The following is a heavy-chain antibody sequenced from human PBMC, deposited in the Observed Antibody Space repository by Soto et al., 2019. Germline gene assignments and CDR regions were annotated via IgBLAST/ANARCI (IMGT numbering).Heavy chain of an antibody. CDR2: ISYDGSNK. J-gene: IGHJ6*02. V-gene: IGHV3-30*03. Sequence: QVQLVESGGGVVQPGRSLRLSCAASGFTFSSYGMHWVRQAPGKGLEWVAVISYDGSNKYYADSVKGRFTISRDNSKNTLYLQMNSLRAEDTAVYYCAAQTGSGVNGMDVWGQGTTVTVSS. CDR1: GFTFSSYG. D-gene: IGHD1-26*01. CDR3: AAQTGSGVNGMDV.